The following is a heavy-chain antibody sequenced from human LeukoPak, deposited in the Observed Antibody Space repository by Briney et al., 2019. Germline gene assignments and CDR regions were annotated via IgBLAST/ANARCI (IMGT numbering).Heavy chain of an antibody. Sequence: GGSLRLSCAASGFTFSSYSMNWVRQAPGKGLEWVSSISSSGSYIYYADSVKGRFTISRDNAKNSLYLQMNSLRAEDTAVYYCARDLWGVGLIDYWGQGTLVTVSS. D-gene: IGHD3-10*01. J-gene: IGHJ4*02. CDR2: ISSSGSYI. CDR1: GFTFSSYS. V-gene: IGHV3-21*01. CDR3: ARDLWGVGLIDY.